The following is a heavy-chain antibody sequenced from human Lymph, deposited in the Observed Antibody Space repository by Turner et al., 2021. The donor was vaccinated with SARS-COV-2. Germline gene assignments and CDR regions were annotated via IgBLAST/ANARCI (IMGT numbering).Heavy chain of an antibody. V-gene: IGHV4-34*01. D-gene: IGHD4-17*01. J-gene: IGHJ6*02. CDR3: ARGTTVTSFFYYYYGMDV. Sequence: QVQLHQWGAGLLKPSETLSLTCAVYGGSFSAYYWSWIRQPPGKGLEWIGEIKHSGSTNYNPSLKSRVTISVDTSKNQFSLKLSSVTAADAAVYYCARGTTVTSFFYYYYGMDVWGQGTTVTVSS. CDR2: IKHSGST. CDR1: GGSFSAYY.